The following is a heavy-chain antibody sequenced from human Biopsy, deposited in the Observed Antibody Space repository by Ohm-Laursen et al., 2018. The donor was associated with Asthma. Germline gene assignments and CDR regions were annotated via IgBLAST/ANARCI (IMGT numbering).Heavy chain of an antibody. D-gene: IGHD5-12*01. CDR1: GGSFSNYA. CDR2: LIPVLGTA. Sequence: ASVKVSCKASGGSFSNYAISWVRQAPRQGLEWMGGLIPVLGTADYAQMFEGRVTITADESTSTAYMELSSLRSEDTAVYYCARGYSGSDRIVYYYSGMEVWGPGTTVTGSS. J-gene: IGHJ6*02. V-gene: IGHV1-69*13. CDR3: ARGYSGSDRIVYYYSGMEV.